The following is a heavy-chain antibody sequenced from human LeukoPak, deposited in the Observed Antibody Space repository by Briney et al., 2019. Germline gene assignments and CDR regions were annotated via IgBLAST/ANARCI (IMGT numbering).Heavy chain of an antibody. D-gene: IGHD1-26*01. J-gene: IGHJ5*02. Sequence: ASVKVSCKASGYTFTGYYMHWVRQAPGQGLEWMGWINPNSGGTNYAQKFQGRVTMTRDTSISTAYMELSRLRSDDMAVYYCARKGGSYYDFWFDPWGQGTLVTVSS. CDR3: ARKGGSYYDFWFDP. CDR1: GYTFTGYY. V-gene: IGHV1-2*02. CDR2: INPNSGGT.